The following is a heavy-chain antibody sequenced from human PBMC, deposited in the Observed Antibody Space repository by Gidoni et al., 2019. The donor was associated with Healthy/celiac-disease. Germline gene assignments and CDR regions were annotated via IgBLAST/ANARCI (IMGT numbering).Heavy chain of an antibody. CDR3: ARSGDYVAYYYYGMDV. J-gene: IGHJ6*02. Sequence: QVQLVQSGAEVKKPGSSVKVSCKASGGTFSSYAISWVRQAPGQGLEWMGGIIPIFGTANYALKFQGRVTITADESTSTAYMELSSLRSEDTAVYYCARSGDYVAYYYYGMDVWGQGTTVTVSS. CDR1: GGTFSSYA. D-gene: IGHD4-17*01. V-gene: IGHV1-69*01. CDR2: IIPIFGTA.